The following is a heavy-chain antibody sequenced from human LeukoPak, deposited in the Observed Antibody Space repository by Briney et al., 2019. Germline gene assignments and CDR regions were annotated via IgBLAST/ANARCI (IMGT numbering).Heavy chain of an antibody. D-gene: IGHD2-2*01. V-gene: IGHV1-69*05. CDR1: GGTFSSYA. CDR2: IIPIFGTA. CDR3: AKGAVSSTSWKLDY. J-gene: IGHJ4*02. Sequence: GSSVKVSCKASGGTFSSYAISWVRQAPGQGLEWMGGIIPIFGTANYAQKFQGRVTITTDESTSTAYMELSSRRSEDTAVYYCAKGAVSSTSWKLDYWGQGTLVTVSS.